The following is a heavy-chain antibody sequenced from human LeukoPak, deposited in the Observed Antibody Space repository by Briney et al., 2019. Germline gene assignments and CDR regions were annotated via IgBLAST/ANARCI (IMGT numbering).Heavy chain of an antibody. Sequence: PSETLSLTCAVSGAPFSNFYWSWIRQYPGKGLEWIGEINHSGYTNYNPSLKSRVTISVDTPKNQFSLEVNSVTAADTAVYYCARQLYGSDYWGQGTLVTVSS. CDR3: ARQLYGSDY. CDR1: GAPFSNFY. J-gene: IGHJ4*02. V-gene: IGHV4-34*01. CDR2: INHSGYT. D-gene: IGHD1-1*01.